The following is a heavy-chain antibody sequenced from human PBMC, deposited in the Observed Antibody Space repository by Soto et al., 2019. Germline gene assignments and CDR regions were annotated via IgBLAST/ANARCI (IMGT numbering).Heavy chain of an antibody. V-gene: IGHV3-30-3*01. CDR2: ISYDGSNK. D-gene: IGHD3-10*01. CDR3: ARWGPNYYGSGSTFPEAVGMDV. Sequence: QVQLVESGGGVVQPGRSLRLSCAASGFTFSSYAMHWDRQAPGKGLEWVAVISYDGSNKYYADSVKGRFTISRDNSKNTLYLQMNSLRAEDTAVYYCARWGPNYYGSGSTFPEAVGMDVWGQGTTVTVSS. CDR1: GFTFSSYA. J-gene: IGHJ6*02.